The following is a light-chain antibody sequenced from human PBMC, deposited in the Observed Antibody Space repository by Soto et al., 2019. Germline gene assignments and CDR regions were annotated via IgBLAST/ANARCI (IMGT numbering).Light chain of an antibody. CDR3: QHYNSYST. V-gene: IGKV1-5*03. J-gene: IGKJ2*01. Sequence: DIQMTQSPSTLSASVGDRVTITCRASQSISSWLAWYQQKPGKAPKLLIYKASSLESGVPSRFSGSGSGTEFTLTSSRLQPDDFATYYCQHYNSYSTFGQGTKLEIK. CDR2: KAS. CDR1: QSISSW.